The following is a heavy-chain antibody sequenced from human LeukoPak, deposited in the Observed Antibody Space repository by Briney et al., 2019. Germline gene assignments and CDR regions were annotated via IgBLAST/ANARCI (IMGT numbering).Heavy chain of an antibody. J-gene: IGHJ3*02. D-gene: IGHD2-8*02. Sequence: GRSLRLSCAASGFTFSSYGMHWVRQAPGKGLEWVAVISYDGSNKCYADSVKGRFTISRDNSKNTLYLQMNSLRAEDTAAYYCAKDTTGAFDIWGQGTMVTVSS. CDR1: GFTFSSYG. CDR3: AKDTTGAFDI. V-gene: IGHV3-30*18. CDR2: ISYDGSNK.